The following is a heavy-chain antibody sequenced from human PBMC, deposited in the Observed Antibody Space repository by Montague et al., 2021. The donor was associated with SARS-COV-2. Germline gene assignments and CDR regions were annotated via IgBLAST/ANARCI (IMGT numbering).Heavy chain of an antibody. CDR3: AKGFTSWPRGLFDY. Sequence: SLRLSCAASGFTLSSYAMNWVRQAPGKGLEWVSSISVSDDTTYYADSVKGRFTISRDSSKNTLYLQMNSLRVEETAVYYCAKGFTSWPRGLFDYWGQGSLVTVSS. CDR1: GFTLSSYA. CDR2: ISVSDDTT. D-gene: IGHD2-2*01. J-gene: IGHJ4*02. V-gene: IGHV3-23*01.